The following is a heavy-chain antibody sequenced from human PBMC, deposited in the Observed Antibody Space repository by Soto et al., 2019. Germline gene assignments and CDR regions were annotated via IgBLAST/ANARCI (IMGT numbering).Heavy chain of an antibody. CDR1: GGSISSYY. Sequence: SLTCTVSGGSISSYYWSWIRQPPGKGLEWIGYIYYSGSTNYNPSLKSRVTISVDTSKNQFSLKLSSVTAADTAVYYCARGMGYFDYWGQGTLVTVSS. J-gene: IGHJ4*02. CDR2: IYYSGST. D-gene: IGHD2-8*01. V-gene: IGHV4-59*01. CDR3: ARGMGYFDY.